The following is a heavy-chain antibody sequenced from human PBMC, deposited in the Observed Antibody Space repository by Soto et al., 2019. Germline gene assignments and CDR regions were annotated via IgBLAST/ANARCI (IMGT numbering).Heavy chain of an antibody. J-gene: IGHJ4*02. CDR3: AKDDVEIGY. V-gene: IGHV3-30*18. Sequence: QVQLVESGGGVVQPGRSLRLSCAASGFTFSSYGMHWVRQAPGKGLEWVAVISYDGSNKYYADSVKGRFTISRDNSKNTLYLQMNRLRAEDTAVYYCAKDDVEIGYWGQGTLVTVSS. CDR1: GFTFSSYG. CDR2: ISYDGSNK.